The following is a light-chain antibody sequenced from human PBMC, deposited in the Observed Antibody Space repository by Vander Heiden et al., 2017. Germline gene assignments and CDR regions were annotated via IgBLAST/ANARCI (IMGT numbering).Light chain of an antibody. V-gene: IGLV2-8*01. Sequence: QSALTQPPSASGSPGQSVTISCTGTSSDVGGYNYVSWYQQHPGKAPKLMIYEVSKRPAGVPDRFSGSKPGNTASLTVFGLQAEDEADYYCSSYAGSNLYVFGTGTKVTVL. CDR2: EVS. J-gene: IGLJ1*01. CDR1: SSDVGGYNY. CDR3: SSYAGSNLYV.